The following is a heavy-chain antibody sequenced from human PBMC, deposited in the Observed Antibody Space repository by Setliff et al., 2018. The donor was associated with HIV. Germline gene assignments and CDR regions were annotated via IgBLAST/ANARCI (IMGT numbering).Heavy chain of an antibody. CDR3: ARGTLYYYDTGGYSYFDH. CDR2: IYYSGST. CDR1: GGSISSGGYY. Sequence: PSETLSLTCTVSGGSISSGGYYWSWIRQHPGKGLEWIGYIYYSGSTYYNPSLKSRVTISVDTSKNQFSLKLSSVTAADTAVFYCARGTLYYYDTGGYSYFDHWGQGTLVTVSS. J-gene: IGHJ4*02. V-gene: IGHV4-31*03. D-gene: IGHD3-22*01.